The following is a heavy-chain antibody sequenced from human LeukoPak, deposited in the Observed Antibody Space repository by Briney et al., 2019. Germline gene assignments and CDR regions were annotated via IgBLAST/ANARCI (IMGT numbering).Heavy chain of an antibody. J-gene: IGHJ4*02. CDR2: IGSSGSTI. V-gene: IGHV3-11*01. CDR1: GGSISSGGYY. Sequence: LSLTCTVSGGSISSGGYYWSWIRQHPGKGLEWVSYIGSSGSTIYYADSVKGRFTISRDNAKNSLYLQMSSLRAEDTAVYYCAREPGSQVALDYWGQGTLVTVSS. CDR3: AREPGSQVALDY. D-gene: IGHD5-12*01.